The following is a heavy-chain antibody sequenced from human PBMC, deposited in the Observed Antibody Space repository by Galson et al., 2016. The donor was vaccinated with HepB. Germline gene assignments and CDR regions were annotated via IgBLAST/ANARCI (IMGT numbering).Heavy chain of an antibody. J-gene: IGHJ5*02. Sequence: SLRLSCAASGFSVSTNYMNWVRQAPGKGLEWVSVFYTDGNIRYADFVRGRFTISKDTSKNTLYLQINSLRAEDTAVYYCARGSFGDPRESWGQGTLVTVSS. D-gene: IGHD3-16*01. CDR2: FYTDGNI. CDR1: GFSVSTNY. V-gene: IGHV3-53*01. CDR3: ARGSFGDPRES.